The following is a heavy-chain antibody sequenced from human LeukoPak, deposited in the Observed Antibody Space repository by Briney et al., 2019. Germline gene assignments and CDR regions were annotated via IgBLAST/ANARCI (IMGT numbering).Heavy chain of an antibody. J-gene: IGHJ3*02. CDR2: ISSGGSTI. V-gene: IGHV3-48*04. CDR3: ARVVSPLDFEDIVVVPAAHGDAFDI. D-gene: IGHD2-2*01. CDR1: GFTFSSYS. Sequence: GGSLRLSCAASGFTFSSYSMNWIRQAPGKGLEWVSYISSGGSTIDYADSVKGRFTISRDNAKNSLYLQMNSLRAEDTAVYYCARVVSPLDFEDIVVVPAAHGDAFDIWGQGTMVTVSS.